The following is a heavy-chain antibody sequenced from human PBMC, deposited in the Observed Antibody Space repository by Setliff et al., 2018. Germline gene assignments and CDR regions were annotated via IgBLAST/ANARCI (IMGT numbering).Heavy chain of an antibody. CDR3: ARAPGTVVVPASRSAFDI. V-gene: IGHV1-18*01. Sequence: GASVKVSCKTSGYTFTNFGINWVRQAPGQGLEWMGWNSAYAQKFQGRVTMTTDTSTSTAYMELRSLRSDDTAVYYCARAPGTVVVPASRSAFDIWGQGTMVTV. J-gene: IGHJ3*02. CDR2: NSA. CDR1: GYTFTNFG. D-gene: IGHD2-2*01.